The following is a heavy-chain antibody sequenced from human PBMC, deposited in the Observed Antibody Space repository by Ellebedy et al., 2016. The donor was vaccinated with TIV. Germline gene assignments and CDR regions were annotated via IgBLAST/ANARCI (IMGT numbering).Heavy chain of an antibody. D-gene: IGHD6-19*01. CDR3: ARANRLSCGWSRTYWYLDL. CDR2: LGSDGSKE. Sequence: PGGSLRLSCAASGFTIIDYDMDWVRQAPGKGLAWVATLGSDGSKEFFADSVKGRFTISRDTSKNTVSLQMNSLRAEDTAVYYCARANRLSCGWSRTYWYLDLWGRGTLVTVSS. J-gene: IGHJ2*01. V-gene: IGHV3-33*08. CDR1: GFTIIDYD.